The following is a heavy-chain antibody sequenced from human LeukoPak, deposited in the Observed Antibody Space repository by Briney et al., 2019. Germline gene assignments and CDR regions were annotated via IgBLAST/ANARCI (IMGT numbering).Heavy chain of an antibody. Sequence: RPSETLSLTCTVSGGSMRSYYWSWIRQPPGKGLEWVGYIYYSGSTNYSPSLKSRVTISVDTSKNQFSLKLSSVTAADTAMYYCARDPGYYGSGQRGAFDYWGQGTLVTVSS. V-gene: IGHV4-59*01. CDR3: ARDPGYYGSGQRGAFDY. D-gene: IGHD3-10*01. CDR1: GGSMRSYY. CDR2: IYYSGST. J-gene: IGHJ4*02.